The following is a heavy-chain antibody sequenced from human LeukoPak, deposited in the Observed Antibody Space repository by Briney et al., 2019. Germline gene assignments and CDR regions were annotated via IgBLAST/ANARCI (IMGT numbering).Heavy chain of an antibody. CDR3: ARVPGPNWFDP. J-gene: IGHJ5*02. V-gene: IGHV4-38-2*01. CDR1: VDSFSGYY. CDR2: MYHSGST. Sequence: SETLSLTCAVYVDSFSGYYWGWIRQPPGKGLEWIGSMYHSGSTYYNPSLRSRVTISVDTSKNQISLNLRSVAAADTAVYYCARVPGPNWFDPWGQGTLVTVSS.